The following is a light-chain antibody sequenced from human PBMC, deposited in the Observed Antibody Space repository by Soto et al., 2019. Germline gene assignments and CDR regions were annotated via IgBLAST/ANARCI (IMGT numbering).Light chain of an antibody. Sequence: DIQMTQSPSPLSASVGDRVTITCRASQGINNSLAWYQQKPGKAPKLLIYGASTLQSGVPSRFSGSGSGTDFTLSINSLQPEDVATYYCQNYNSALRTFGQGTQVEI. CDR3: QNYNSALRT. CDR1: QGINNS. J-gene: IGKJ1*01. CDR2: GAS. V-gene: IGKV1-27*01.